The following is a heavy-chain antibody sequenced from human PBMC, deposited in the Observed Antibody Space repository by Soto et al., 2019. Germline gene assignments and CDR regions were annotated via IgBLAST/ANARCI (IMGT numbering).Heavy chain of an antibody. J-gene: IGHJ4*02. D-gene: IGHD3-9*01. CDR1: GFTFSSYA. V-gene: IGHV3-30-3*01. CDR3: ARGYPYYDILTGYYDLDY. CDR2: ISYDGSNK. Sequence: GESLKISCAASGFTFSSYAMHWVRQAPGKGLEWVAVISYDGSNKYYADSVKGRFTISRDNSKNTLYLQMNSLRAEDTAVYYCARGYPYYDILTGYYDLDYWGQGTLVTVSS.